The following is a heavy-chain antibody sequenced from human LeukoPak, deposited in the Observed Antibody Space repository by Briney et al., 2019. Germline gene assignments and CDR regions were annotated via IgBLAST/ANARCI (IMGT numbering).Heavy chain of an antibody. V-gene: IGHV4-34*01. D-gene: IGHD3-22*01. CDR2: INHSGST. Sequence: SETLSLTCAVYGGSFSGYYWSWIRQPPGKGLEWIGEINHSGSTNYNPSLKSRVTISVDTSKNQFSLKLSSVTAADTAVYYCARLGDSSGYYFNGYYYCYMDVWGKGTTVTISS. CDR1: GGSFSGYY. J-gene: IGHJ6*03. CDR3: ARLGDSSGYYFNGYYYCYMDV.